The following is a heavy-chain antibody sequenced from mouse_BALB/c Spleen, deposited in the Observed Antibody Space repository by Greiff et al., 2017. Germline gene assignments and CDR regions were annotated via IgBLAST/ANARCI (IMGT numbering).Heavy chain of an antibody. Sequence: VMLVESGPGLVQPSQSLSITCTVSGFSLTSYGVHWVRQSPGKGLEWLGVIWSGGSTDYNAAFISRLSISKDNSKSQVFFKMNSLQANDTAIYYCARDDGYYYAMDYWGQGTSVTVSS. J-gene: IGHJ4*01. CDR1: GFSLTSYG. V-gene: IGHV2-2*02. CDR3: ARDDGYYYAMDY. CDR2: IWSGGST. D-gene: IGHD2-3*01.